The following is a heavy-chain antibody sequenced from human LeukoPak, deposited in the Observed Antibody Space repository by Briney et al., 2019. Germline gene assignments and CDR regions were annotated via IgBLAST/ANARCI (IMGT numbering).Heavy chain of an antibody. J-gene: IGHJ4*02. V-gene: IGHV1-8*02. Sequence: ASVKVSCKASGYTFTGYYMHWVRQAPGQGLEWMGWINPNSGNTGYAQKFQGRVTMTRNTSISTAYMELSSLRSEDTAVYYCARSFRRSGYSSSWNLMGYWGQGTLVTVSS. D-gene: IGHD6-13*01. CDR2: INPNSGNT. CDR1: GYTFTGYY. CDR3: ARSFRRSGYSSSWNLMGY.